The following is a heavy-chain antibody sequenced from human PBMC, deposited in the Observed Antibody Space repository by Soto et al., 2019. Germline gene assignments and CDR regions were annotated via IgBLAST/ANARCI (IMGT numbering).Heavy chain of an antibody. V-gene: IGHV3-23*01. Sequence: EVQLLESGGGLVQPGGSLRLSCAASGFTFSSYSMSWVRQAPGKGLEWVSAISGRGGSTYYADSGKGRFTISSDNSKDALYLQMNSLRADDTAVYYCAKAGLIVYAWARFDYWGQGGLVAVAS. D-gene: IGHD2-8*01. J-gene: IGHJ4*02. CDR1: GFTFSSYS. CDR2: ISGRGGST. CDR3: AKAGLIVYAWARFDY.